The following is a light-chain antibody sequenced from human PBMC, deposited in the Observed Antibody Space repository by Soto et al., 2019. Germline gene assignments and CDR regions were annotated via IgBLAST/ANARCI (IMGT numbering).Light chain of an antibody. CDR2: DVY. CDR3: SSYAGGHVWV. J-gene: IGLJ3*02. V-gene: IGLV2-11*01. CDR1: SRDV. Sequence: QSALTQSRSVSGSPGQSVTISCTGTSRDVSWYQHHPGKAPKLMIYDVYKRPSGVPDHFSGSRSGNTASLTISGLQVEDEADFYCSSYAGGHVWVFGGGTKVTVL.